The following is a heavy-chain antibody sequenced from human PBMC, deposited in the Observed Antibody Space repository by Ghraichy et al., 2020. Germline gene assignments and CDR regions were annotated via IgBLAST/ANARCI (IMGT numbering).Heavy chain of an antibody. Sequence: SETLSLTCTVSGGSISSYYWSWIRQPPGKGLEWIGYIYYSGSTNYNPSLKSRVTISVDTSKNQFSLKLSSVTAADTAVYYCARGVGYVSNFDYWGQGTLVTVSS. CDR1: GGSISSYY. CDR2: IYYSGST. J-gene: IGHJ4*02. CDR3: ARGVGYVSNFDY. V-gene: IGHV4-59*01. D-gene: IGHD5-12*01.